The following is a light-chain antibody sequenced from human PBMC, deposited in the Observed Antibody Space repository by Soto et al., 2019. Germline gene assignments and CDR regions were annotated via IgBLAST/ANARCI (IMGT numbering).Light chain of an antibody. J-gene: IGKJ5*01. CDR1: QSVNSD. V-gene: IGKV3D-15*01. CDR3: QQYTNWPIT. Sequence: EIVMTQSPASLSVSPGERATLSCRASQSVNSDLAWYQQKPGQVPRLLIYGASFRATGIPARVSGSGSGTEFTLTISSLQSEDFAVYYCQQYTNWPITFGQGTRLEIK. CDR2: GAS.